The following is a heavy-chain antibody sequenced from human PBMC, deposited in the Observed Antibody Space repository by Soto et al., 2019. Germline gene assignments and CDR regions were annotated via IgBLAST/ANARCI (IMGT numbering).Heavy chain of an antibody. CDR1: GASISSGGYS. CDR3: ARGARDWFDP. V-gene: IGHV4-31*03. CDR2: SYYSGST. J-gene: IGHJ5*02. Sequence: TLSLTCTVSGASISSGGYSWSWIRQHPEKGLEWIGYSYYSGSTYYNPSLKSRVSISVDTSKNQFSLKLRSVTAADTCVYYCARGARDWFDPGGQG.